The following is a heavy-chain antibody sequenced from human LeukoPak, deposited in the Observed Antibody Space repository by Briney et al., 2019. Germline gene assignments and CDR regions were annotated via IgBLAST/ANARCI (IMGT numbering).Heavy chain of an antibody. CDR3: ARHSYYYGSGSLRWFDP. D-gene: IGHD3-10*01. CDR2: INHSGST. J-gene: IGHJ5*02. V-gene: IGHV4-34*01. Sequence: PSETLSLTCAVYGGSFSGYYWSWIRQPPGKGLEWIGEINHSGSTNYNPSLKSRVTISVDTSKNQFSLKLSSVTAADTAVYYCARHSYYYGSGSLRWFDPWGQGTLVTVSS. CDR1: GGSFSGYY.